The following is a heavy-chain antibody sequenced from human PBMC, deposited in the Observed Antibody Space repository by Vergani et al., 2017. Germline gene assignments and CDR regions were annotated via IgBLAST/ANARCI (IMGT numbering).Heavy chain of an antibody. CDR3: AREGVSPQDSSGWSSFDY. CDR1: GGSISSYY. Sequence: QVQLQESGPGLVKPSETLSLTCTVSGGSISSYYWSWIRQPPGKGLEWIGYIYYSGSTNYNPSLKSRVTISVDTSKNQCSLKLSSVTAADTAGYYCAREGVSPQDSSGWSSFDYWGQGTLVTVSS. D-gene: IGHD6-19*01. CDR2: IYYSGST. V-gene: IGHV4-59*01. J-gene: IGHJ4*02.